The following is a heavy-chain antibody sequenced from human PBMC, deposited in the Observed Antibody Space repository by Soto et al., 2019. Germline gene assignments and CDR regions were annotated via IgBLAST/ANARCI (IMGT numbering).Heavy chain of an antibody. Sequence: XXSQRLCYAAAGFTVDSYSVNWVLQTTGKGLEWVSYISSSSGSIFYADSVRGRFTISRDNVRNSVFLHLNSLRAEDTAVYYCARDNDGAQFAINYNDLWGQGTLVTVSS. CDR1: GFTVDSYS. V-gene: IGHV3-48*01. J-gene: IGHJ5*02. CDR3: ARDNDGAQFAINYNDL. CDR2: ISSSSGSI. D-gene: IGHD2-21*01.